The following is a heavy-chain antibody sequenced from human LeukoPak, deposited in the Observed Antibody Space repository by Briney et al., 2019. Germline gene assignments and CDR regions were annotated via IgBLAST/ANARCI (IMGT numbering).Heavy chain of an antibody. Sequence: SETLSLTCTVSGGSISSYYWSWIRQPPGKGLEWIGYIYYSGSTNYNPSLKSRVTISVDTSKNQFSLKLSSVTAADTAVYYCAREGLRYFDWGFDYWGQGTLVTVSS. J-gene: IGHJ4*02. D-gene: IGHD3-9*01. V-gene: IGHV4-59*01. CDR2: IYYSGST. CDR3: AREGLRYFDWGFDY. CDR1: GGSISSYY.